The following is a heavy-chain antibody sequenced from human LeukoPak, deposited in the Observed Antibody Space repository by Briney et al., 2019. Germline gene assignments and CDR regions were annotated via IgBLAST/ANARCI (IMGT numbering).Heavy chain of an antibody. V-gene: IGHV1-18*01. J-gene: IGHJ4*02. Sequence: ASVKVSCQASGYTFTTYGIGWVRQAPGQGLEWMGWISAYNGHTNYVQKLQGRVTMTTETSTSTAYMELRSLRSDDTAVYYCARDYSGYDPFQHWGQGTLVIVSS. CDR1: GYTFTTYG. CDR2: ISAYNGHT. D-gene: IGHD5-12*01. CDR3: ARDYSGYDPFQH.